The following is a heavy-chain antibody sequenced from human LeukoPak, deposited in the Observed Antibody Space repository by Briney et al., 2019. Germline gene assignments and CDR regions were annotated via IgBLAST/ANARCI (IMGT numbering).Heavy chain of an antibody. CDR3: ARETAKAMLEVGFGELLSYFDY. CDR2: IYYSGST. Sequence: PSETLSLTCAVSGGSISSSSYYWGWIRQPPGKGLEWIGSIYYSGSTYYNPSLKSRVTISVDTSKNQFSLKLSSVTAADTAVYYCARETAKAMLEVGFGELLSYFDYWGQGTLVTVSS. V-gene: IGHV4-39*07. D-gene: IGHD3-10*01. J-gene: IGHJ4*02. CDR1: GGSISSSSYY.